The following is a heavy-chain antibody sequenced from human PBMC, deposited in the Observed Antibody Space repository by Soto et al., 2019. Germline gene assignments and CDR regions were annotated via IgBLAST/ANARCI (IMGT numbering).Heavy chain of an antibody. CDR2: MNPNSGNT. J-gene: IGHJ6*03. D-gene: IGHD3-3*01. CDR1: GNSFTGYD. V-gene: IGHV1-8*01. CDR3: ARVKTIPFSENYYMAV. Sequence: VASVMHSCKASGNSFTGYDIKCVRQATGQGLEWMGWMNPNSGNTGYAQKFQGRVTMTRNTSISTAYMELSSLRSEDTAVYYCARVKTIPFSENYYMAVWGKGTTVTVSS.